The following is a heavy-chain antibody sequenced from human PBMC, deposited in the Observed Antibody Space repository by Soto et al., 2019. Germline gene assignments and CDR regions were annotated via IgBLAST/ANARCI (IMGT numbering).Heavy chain of an antibody. V-gene: IGHV3-53*01. CDR2: IYSGGST. Sequence: PSETLSLTCTVSGGSINDFYMIWVRQAPGKGLEWVSVIYSGGSTYYADSVRGRFTISRDNSKNTLYLQMKSLRAEDTAVYYCARDPPATRHGMDVWGQGTTVTVSS. CDR1: GGSINDFY. CDR3: ARDPPATRHGMDV. J-gene: IGHJ6*02.